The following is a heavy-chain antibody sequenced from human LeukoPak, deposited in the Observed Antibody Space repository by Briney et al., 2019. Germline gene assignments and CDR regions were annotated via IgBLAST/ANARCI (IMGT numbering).Heavy chain of an antibody. V-gene: IGHV4-39*07. Sequence: SETLSLTCTVSGGSISSSSYYWSWIRQPPGKGLEWIGEINHSGSTNYNPSLKSRVTISVDTSKNQFSLKLSSVTAADTAVYYCARDEPNYYYGSGSYSDYWGQGTLVTVSS. CDR3: ARDEPNYYYGSGSYSDY. J-gene: IGHJ4*02. D-gene: IGHD3-10*01. CDR2: INHSGST. CDR1: GGSISSSSYY.